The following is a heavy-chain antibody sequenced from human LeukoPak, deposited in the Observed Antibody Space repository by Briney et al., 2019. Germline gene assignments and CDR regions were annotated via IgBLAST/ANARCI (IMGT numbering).Heavy chain of an antibody. CDR2: IWYDGSNE. CDR3: AKEMRENAFDI. V-gene: IGHV3-33*03. CDR1: GFTFSNYA. J-gene: IGHJ3*02. Sequence: GGSLRLSCAASGFTFSNYAMHWVRQAPGKGLEWVAVIWYDGSNEYYLDSVKGRLTISRDNAKNSLYLHMNSLRAEDTALYYCAKEMRENAFDIWGQGTMVTVSS. D-gene: IGHD1-26*01.